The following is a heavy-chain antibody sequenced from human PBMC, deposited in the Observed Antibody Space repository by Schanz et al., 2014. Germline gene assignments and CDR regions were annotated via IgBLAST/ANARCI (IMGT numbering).Heavy chain of an antibody. Sequence: VQLVQSGAAVKKPGASVKVSCKASGYTFISYGIKWVRQAPGQGLEWMGWISAYNGHTDYAQKLQGRVTMTTDTSTSTDYMELTSLRFDDTAVYYCARDCSAYVCNYFDYWGQGTLVTVSS. CDR2: ISAYNGHT. CDR3: ARDCSAYVCNYFDY. CDR1: GYTFISYG. V-gene: IGHV1-18*01. J-gene: IGHJ4*02. D-gene: IGHD5-12*01.